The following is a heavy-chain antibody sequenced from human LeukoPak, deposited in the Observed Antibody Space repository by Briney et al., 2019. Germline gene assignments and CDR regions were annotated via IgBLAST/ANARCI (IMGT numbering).Heavy chain of an antibody. CDR3: TNFDY. Sequence: PGGSLRLSCTASGITFSSDGMHWVRQAPGKGLEWVALINHDGTNKYYGDSVKGRFTISRDNSKNTLYLQMDRLRAEDTAVYYCTNFDYWGQGTLVTVSS. CDR1: GITFSSDG. V-gene: IGHV3-30*02. CDR2: INHDGTNK. J-gene: IGHJ4*02.